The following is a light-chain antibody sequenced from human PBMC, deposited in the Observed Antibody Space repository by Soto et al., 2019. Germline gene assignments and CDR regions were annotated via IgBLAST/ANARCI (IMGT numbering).Light chain of an antibody. Sequence: EMVLTQSPGTLSLSPGERATLSCRARQSVSSSYLACYQQKPGQAPRLLIYGASSRYTGIPDRFSGSGSGTAFTLTISRLEPEDFAVYSCQQYGSSPLTFGQGTKVEIK. CDR3: QQYGSSPLT. CDR2: GAS. J-gene: IGKJ1*01. V-gene: IGKV3-20*01. CDR1: QSVSSSY.